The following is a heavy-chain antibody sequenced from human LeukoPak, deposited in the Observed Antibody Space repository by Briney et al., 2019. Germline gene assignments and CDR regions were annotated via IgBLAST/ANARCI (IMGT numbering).Heavy chain of an antibody. D-gene: IGHD2-21*02. CDR3: AEAYCGGDCYSGRAFDI. CDR2: IYHSGST. V-gene: IGHV4-4*02. Sequence: SETLSLTCTVSGGSISSSFWWSWVRQPPGKGLEWIGEIYHSGSTNYKPSLRSRVTISVDKSKNQFSLKLSSVTAADTAVYYCAEAYCGGDCYSGRAFDIWGQGTMVTVSS. CDR1: GGSISSSFW. J-gene: IGHJ3*02.